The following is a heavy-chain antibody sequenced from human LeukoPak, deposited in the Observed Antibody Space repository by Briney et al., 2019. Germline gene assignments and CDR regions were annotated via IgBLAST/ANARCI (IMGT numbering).Heavy chain of an antibody. CDR3: STLTSRGLSDS. J-gene: IGHJ4*02. D-gene: IGHD1-20*01. Sequence: GGPLRLSCAASGFTFTNAWMNWVRQAPGKGLEWVGRIKSKADGETIDYAAPVKGRFTFSRDDSKNMLYLQMNSLKSEDTAVYYCSTLTSRGLSDSWGQGTLVTVSS. CDR1: GFTFTNAW. V-gene: IGHV3-15*07. CDR2: IKSKADGETI.